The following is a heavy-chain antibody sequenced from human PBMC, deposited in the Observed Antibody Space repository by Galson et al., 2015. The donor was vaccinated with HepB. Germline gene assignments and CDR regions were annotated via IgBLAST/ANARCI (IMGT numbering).Heavy chain of an antibody. V-gene: IGHV3-33*01. Sequence: SLRLSCAASGFTFSSYGMHWVRQAPGRGLEWVAVIWYDGSNQYYADSVKGRFTISRDNSKNTLYRQMNSLRAEDTAVYYCAREGSYRSLFYYYLDVWGKGTAVTVSS. CDR1: GFTFSSYG. CDR2: IWYDGSNQ. D-gene: IGHD1-26*01. J-gene: IGHJ6*03. CDR3: AREGSYRSLFYYYLDV.